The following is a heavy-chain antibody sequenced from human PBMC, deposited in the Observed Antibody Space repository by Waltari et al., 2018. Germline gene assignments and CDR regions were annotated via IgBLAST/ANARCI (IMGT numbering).Heavy chain of an antibody. CDR2: INHSGST. Sequence: QVQLQQWGAGLLKPSETLSLTCAVYGGSFSGYYWSWIRQPPGKGLEWIGEINHSGSTNYNPSLKSRVTISVDTSKNQFSLKLSSVTAADTAVYYCARAPPIGYWPFGPFDAFDIWGQGTMVTVSS. J-gene: IGHJ3*02. D-gene: IGHD2-2*03. CDR3: ARAPPIGYWPFGPFDAFDI. V-gene: IGHV4-34*01. CDR1: GGSFSGYY.